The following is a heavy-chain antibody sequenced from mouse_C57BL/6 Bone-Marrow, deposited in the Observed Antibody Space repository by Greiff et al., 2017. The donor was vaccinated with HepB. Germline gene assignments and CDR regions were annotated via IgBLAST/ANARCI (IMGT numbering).Heavy chain of an antibody. Sequence: QVQLKESDAELVKPGASVKISCKVSGYTFTDHTIHWMKQRPEQGLEWIGYIYPRDGSTKYNEKFKGKATLTADKSSSTAYMQLNSLTSEDSAVYFCARQRTYASGNYYAMDYWGQGTSVTVSS. CDR1: GYTFTDHT. V-gene: IGHV1-78*01. CDR3: ARQRTYASGNYYAMDY. D-gene: IGHD5-1*01. J-gene: IGHJ4*01. CDR2: IYPRDGST.